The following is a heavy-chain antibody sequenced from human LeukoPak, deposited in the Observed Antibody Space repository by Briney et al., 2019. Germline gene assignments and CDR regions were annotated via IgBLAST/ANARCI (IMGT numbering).Heavy chain of an antibody. Sequence: GGSLRLPCAASGFTFSSYGMHWVRQAPGKGLEWVAVISYDGSNKYYADSVKGRFTISRDNSKNTPYLQMNSLRAEDTAVYYCATGEYYFDYWGQGTLVTVSS. CDR3: ATGEYYFDY. D-gene: IGHD3-10*01. J-gene: IGHJ4*02. CDR2: ISYDGSNK. V-gene: IGHV3-30*03. CDR1: GFTFSSYG.